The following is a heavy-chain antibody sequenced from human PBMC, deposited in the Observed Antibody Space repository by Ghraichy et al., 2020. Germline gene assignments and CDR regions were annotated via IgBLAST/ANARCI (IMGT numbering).Heavy chain of an antibody. CDR1: GGSISSSSYY. CDR3: ARVQGSGSSYYYYMVV. Sequence: SETLSLTCTVSGGSISSSSYYWGWLRHPPGRGLEWIGSLYYSGSTYSTPTLKSRVTISVATSKNQFALKLSSVTAADMAVYYCARVQGSGSSYYYYMVVWDKRTTVTVSS. CDR2: LYYSGST. D-gene: IGHD3-10*01. V-gene: IGHV4-39*01. J-gene: IGHJ6*03.